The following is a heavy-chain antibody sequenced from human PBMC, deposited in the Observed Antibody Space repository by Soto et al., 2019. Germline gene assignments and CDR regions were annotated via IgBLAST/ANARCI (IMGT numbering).Heavy chain of an antibody. CDR3: AKGGYNYGFLFDC. CDR1: GFTFSTYA. V-gene: IGHV3-23*05. Sequence: EVQLLESGGGLVQPGGSLRLSCAASGFTFSTYAMSWVRQAPGKGLEWVSTIDNSGGITYYADSVKVRFTISRDNSKNTLYLQMNRLRAEDTAVYYCAKGGYNYGFLFDCWGQGTLVTVSS. CDR2: IDNSGGIT. J-gene: IGHJ4*02. D-gene: IGHD5-18*01.